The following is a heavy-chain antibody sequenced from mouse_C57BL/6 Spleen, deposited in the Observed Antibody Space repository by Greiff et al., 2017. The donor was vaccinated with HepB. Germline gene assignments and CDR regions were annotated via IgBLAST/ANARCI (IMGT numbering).Heavy chain of an antibody. V-gene: IGHV1-42*01. CDR1: GYSFTGYY. CDR3: ARRLGQGDYYAMDY. CDR2: INPSTGGT. D-gene: IGHD3-3*01. J-gene: IGHJ4*01. Sequence: EVQLQQSGPELVKPGASVKISCKASGYSFTGYYMNWVKQSPEKSLEWIGEINPSTGGTTYNQKFKAKATLTVDKSSSTAYMQLKSLTSEDSAVYYCARRLGQGDYYAMDYWGQGTTLTVSS.